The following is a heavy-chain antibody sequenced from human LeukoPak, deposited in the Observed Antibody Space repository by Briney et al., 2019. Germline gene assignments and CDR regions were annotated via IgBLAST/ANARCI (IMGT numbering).Heavy chain of an antibody. CDR1: GFTVSSNY. V-gene: IGHV3-66*01. CDR2: IYSGGST. CDR3: AREEYDSSGYGAFDI. Sequence: PGGSLRLSRAASGFTVSSNYMSWVRQAPGKGLEWVSVIYSGGSTYYADSVKGRFTISRDNSKNTLYLQMNSLRAEDTAVYYCAREEYDSSGYGAFDIWGQGTMVTVSS. J-gene: IGHJ3*02. D-gene: IGHD3-22*01.